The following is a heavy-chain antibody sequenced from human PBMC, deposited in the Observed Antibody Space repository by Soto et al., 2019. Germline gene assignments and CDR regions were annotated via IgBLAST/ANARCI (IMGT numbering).Heavy chain of an antibody. CDR2: IIPIFGTA. CDR1: GGTFISYA. V-gene: IGHV1-69*06. J-gene: IGHJ4*01. Sequence: GSSVKVSCKASGGTFISYAISWVRQARGQGLEWMGGIIPIFGTANYAQKFQGRVTITADKSTSTAYMEVRSLRSDDTAVYYCGRSGRSWNLREFDSWGHGSLLIVSS. D-gene: IGHD6-13*01. CDR3: GRSGRSWNLREFDS.